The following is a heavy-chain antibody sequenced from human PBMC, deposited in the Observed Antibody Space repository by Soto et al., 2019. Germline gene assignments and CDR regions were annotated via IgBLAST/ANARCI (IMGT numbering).Heavy chain of an antibody. Sequence: GSLRLSCAASGFTFSDYYMSWIRQAPGKGLEWVSYISSSGSTIYYADSVKGRFTISRDNAKNSLYLQMNSLRAEDTAVYYCASRYDFWSGYYSSGFDPWGQGTLVTVSS. J-gene: IGHJ5*02. CDR3: ASRYDFWSGYYSSGFDP. V-gene: IGHV3-11*04. D-gene: IGHD3-3*01. CDR2: ISSSGSTI. CDR1: GFTFSDYY.